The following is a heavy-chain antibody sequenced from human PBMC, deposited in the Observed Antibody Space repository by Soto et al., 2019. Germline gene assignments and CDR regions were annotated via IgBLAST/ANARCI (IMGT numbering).Heavy chain of an antibody. CDR2: INAGNGNT. Sequence: ASVKVSCKASGYTFTSYAMHCVRQAPGQRLEWMGWINAGNGNTKYSQKFQGRVTITRDTSASTAYMELSSLRSEDTAVYYCARDWSSSWFFDYWGQGSLVTVS. CDR1: GYTFTSYA. J-gene: IGHJ4*02. CDR3: ARDWSSSWFFDY. V-gene: IGHV1-3*01. D-gene: IGHD6-13*01.